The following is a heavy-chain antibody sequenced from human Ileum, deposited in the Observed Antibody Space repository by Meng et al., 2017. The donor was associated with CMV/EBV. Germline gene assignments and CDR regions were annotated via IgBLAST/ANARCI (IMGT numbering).Heavy chain of an antibody. CDR1: GYTFTGYY. J-gene: IGHJ6*02. CDR3: AIVGKIAHYGVDV. D-gene: IGHD2-21*01. Sequence: ASVKVSCKASGYTFTGYYMHWVRQAPGQGLEWMGWINPNSGGTNYAQKFQGRVTMTRDTSISTAYMELTSLRSEDTAVYYCAIVGKIAHYGVDVWGQGTTVTVSS. V-gene: IGHV1-2*02. CDR2: INPNSGGT.